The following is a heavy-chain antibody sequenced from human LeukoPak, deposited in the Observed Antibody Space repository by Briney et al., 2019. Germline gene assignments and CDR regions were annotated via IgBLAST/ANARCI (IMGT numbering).Heavy chain of an antibody. D-gene: IGHD2-15*01. CDR3: ARHSPRDNGWPFDS. V-gene: IGHV5-51*01. CDR1: GYSYSYYW. J-gene: IGHJ4*02. Sequence: PGESLKISCKGLGYSYSYYWIGWVRQMPGKGLEWMGIIYLGDSDTRYSPSFQGQITISADKSITTAYLQWSSLKASDTAIYYCARHSPRDNGWPFDSWGQGTLVTVPS. CDR2: IYLGDSDT.